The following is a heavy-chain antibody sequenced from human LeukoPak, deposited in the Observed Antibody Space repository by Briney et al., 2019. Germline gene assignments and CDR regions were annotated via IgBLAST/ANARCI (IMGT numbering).Heavy chain of an antibody. CDR3: ARECSSTSCPYNNMDI. D-gene: IGHD2-2*01. V-gene: IGHV4-4*07. CDR1: GGSISGYY. Sequence: SETLSLTCSVPGGSISGYYWTWIRQPAGKGLEWIGRIYSSGSTNYNPSLKSRVTMSVDTSKNQFSLKLTSVTAADTAVYYCARECSSTSCPYNNMDIWGQGTTVTVSS. CDR2: IYSSGST. J-gene: IGHJ6*02.